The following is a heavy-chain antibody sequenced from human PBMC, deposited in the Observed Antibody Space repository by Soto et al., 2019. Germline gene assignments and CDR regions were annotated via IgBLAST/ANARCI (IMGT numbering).Heavy chain of an antibody. D-gene: IGHD3-3*01. CDR2: ISYDGKNK. Sequence: PGWSLRLSCASSEFTFISYGMHWVRQAPGKGLEWLSVISYDGKNKYYRDSLKGRFTISRDNSKNTLYLQMNTLRGENTAVYYCAKDRAFWSGTHDAFDIWGQGTMVTVSS. CDR1: EFTFISYG. CDR3: AKDRAFWSGTHDAFDI. V-gene: IGHV3-30*18. J-gene: IGHJ3*02.